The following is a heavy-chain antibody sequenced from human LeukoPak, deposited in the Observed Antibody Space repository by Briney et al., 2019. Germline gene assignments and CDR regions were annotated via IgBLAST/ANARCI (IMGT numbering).Heavy chain of an antibody. CDR1: GFTFDDYG. Sequence: PGGSLRLSCAASGFTFDDYGMSWVRQAPGKGLEWVSGINWNGGSTYYADSVKGRFTISRDNSKNSLYLQMNSLRAEDTALYYCAKDGLRSSSSTFYYYYYMDVWGKGTTVTVSS. CDR2: INWNGGST. CDR3: AKDGLRSSSSTFYYYYYMDV. D-gene: IGHD6-6*01. J-gene: IGHJ6*03. V-gene: IGHV3-43D*03.